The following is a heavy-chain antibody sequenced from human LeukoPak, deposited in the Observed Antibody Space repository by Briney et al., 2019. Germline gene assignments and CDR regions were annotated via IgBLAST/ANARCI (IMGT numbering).Heavy chain of an antibody. CDR2: ISGYNGNT. Sequence: GASVKVSCKASGYTFTSYGISWVRQAPGQGLEWMGWISGYNGNTNYAQKFQGRVTMTTGTSTSTAYMELRSLRSDDTAVYFGSRGGVGAFDYWGQGTLVTVSS. V-gene: IGHV1-18*01. D-gene: IGHD1-26*01. J-gene: IGHJ4*02. CDR3: SRGGVGAFDY. CDR1: GYTFTSYG.